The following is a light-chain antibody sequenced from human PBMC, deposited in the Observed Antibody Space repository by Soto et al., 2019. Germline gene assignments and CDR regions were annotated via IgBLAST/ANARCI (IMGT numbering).Light chain of an antibody. J-gene: IGKJ5*01. CDR2: GAS. V-gene: IGKV3-20*01. CDR3: QQYGSSHT. CDR1: QSVSNNY. Sequence: EIVLTQSPGTLSLSPGERATLSCRASQSVSNNYFAWYQQKPGQAPRLLIFGASTRATGIPDRFSGSGAGAYFNLTISRLEPADFGVYYCQQYGSSHTFGQGTRLEI.